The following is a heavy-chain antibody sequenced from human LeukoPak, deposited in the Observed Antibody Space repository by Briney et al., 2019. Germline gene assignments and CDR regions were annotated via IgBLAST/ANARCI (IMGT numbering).Heavy chain of an antibody. Sequence: GGSLRLSCAASGSTVSSNYMSWVRQAPGKGLEWVSVIYGGGSTYYADSVKGRFTISRDNSKNTLYLQMNSLRAEDTAVYYCASTRAAAGTIEDYWGQGTLVTVSS. J-gene: IGHJ4*02. D-gene: IGHD6-13*01. CDR3: ASTRAAAGTIEDY. V-gene: IGHV3-66*01. CDR1: GSTVSSNY. CDR2: IYGGGST.